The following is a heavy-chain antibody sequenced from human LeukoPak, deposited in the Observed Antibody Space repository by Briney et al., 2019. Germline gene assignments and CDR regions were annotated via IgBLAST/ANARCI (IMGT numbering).Heavy chain of an antibody. J-gene: IGHJ3*02. CDR3: ARPQHGDLYAFDI. CDR1: GFTFTSYW. CDR2: VDGDGSTT. V-gene: IGHV3-74*01. D-gene: IGHD4-17*01. Sequence: GGSLRLSCAASGFTFTSYWMHWVRQAPGKGLVWASRVDGDGSTTTYADSVKGRFTISRDNAKNTLYLQMNGLRAEDTAVYYCARPQHGDLYAFDIWGQRTMVTVSS.